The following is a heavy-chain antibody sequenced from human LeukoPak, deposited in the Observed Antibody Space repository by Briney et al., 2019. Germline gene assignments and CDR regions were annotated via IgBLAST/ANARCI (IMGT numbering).Heavy chain of an antibody. CDR1: GGSISSYY. J-gene: IGHJ4*02. Sequence: PSETLSLTSTVSGGSISSYYWSWIRPPAGQGLEWIGYIYYSGSTYYNPSLKSRVTISVDTSKNQFSLKLSSVTAADTAEYYCARGNPWGRGYWGQRTLLTVSS. CDR3: ARGNPWGRGY. CDR2: IYYSGST. D-gene: IGHD1-14*01. V-gene: IGHV4-59*06.